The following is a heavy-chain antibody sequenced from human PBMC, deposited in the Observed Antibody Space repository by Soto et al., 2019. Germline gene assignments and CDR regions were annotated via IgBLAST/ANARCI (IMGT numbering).Heavy chain of an antibody. CDR2: INHSGST. CDR1: GGSFSGYY. J-gene: IGHJ4*02. Sequence: PSETLSLTCAVYGGSFSGYYWSWIRQPPGKGLEWIGEINHSGSTNYNPSLKSRVTISVDTSKNQFSLKLSSVTAADTAVYYCARGTTTQLFDYWGQGTLVTVSS. CDR3: ARGTTTQLFDY. V-gene: IGHV4-34*01. D-gene: IGHD4-17*01.